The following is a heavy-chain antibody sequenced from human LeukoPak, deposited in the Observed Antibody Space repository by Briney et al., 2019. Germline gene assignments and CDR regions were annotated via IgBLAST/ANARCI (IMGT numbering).Heavy chain of an antibody. CDR2: INSDGSDT. Sequence: GGSLRLSCAASGFTFSSYWMHWVRQAPGKGLVWVSRINSDGSDTSYADSVKGRVTISRDNAKNTLYLQMNSLRAEDTGVYYCARDPGQWELPIDYWGQGTLVTVSS. D-gene: IGHD1-26*01. CDR3: ARDPGQWELPIDY. V-gene: IGHV3-74*01. J-gene: IGHJ4*02. CDR1: GFTFSSYW.